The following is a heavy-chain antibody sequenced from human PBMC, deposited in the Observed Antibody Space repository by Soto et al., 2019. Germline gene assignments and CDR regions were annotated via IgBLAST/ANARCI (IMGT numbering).Heavy chain of an antibody. CDR2: IYKSGST. J-gene: IGHJ6*02. CDR1: GGSISSGGYA. V-gene: IGHV4-61*08. CDR3: ARERHSGTWDHYYGMDV. D-gene: IGHD1-26*01. Sequence: SETLSLTCAVSGGSISSGGYAWSWIRQPPGKGLDWVGYIYKSGSTNYNPSLKSRVTISVDTSRNQFSLKLTSVTAADTAVYYCARERHSGTWDHYYGMDVWGQGTTVTVSS.